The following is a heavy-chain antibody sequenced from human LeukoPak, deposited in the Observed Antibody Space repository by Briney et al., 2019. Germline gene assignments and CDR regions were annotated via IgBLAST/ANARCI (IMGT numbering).Heavy chain of an antibody. D-gene: IGHD6-13*01. Sequence: PGGSLRLSCAASGFTVSSNYMSWVRQAPGKGLEWVSVIYSGGSTYYADSVKGRFTISRDNSKNTLYLQMNSLRAEDTAVYYCARDGRAAAGIFDYWGQGTLVTVSS. J-gene: IGHJ4*02. CDR1: GFTVSSNY. CDR2: IYSGGST. V-gene: IGHV3-53*01. CDR3: ARDGRAAAGIFDY.